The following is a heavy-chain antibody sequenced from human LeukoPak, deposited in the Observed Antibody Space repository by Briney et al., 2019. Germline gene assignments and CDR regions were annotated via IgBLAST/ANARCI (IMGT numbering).Heavy chain of an antibody. V-gene: IGHV3-30*18. D-gene: IGHD4-17*01. CDR3: AKGPTVTTLYYFDY. J-gene: IGHJ4*02. CDR2: ISYDGSNK. Sequence: PGGSVRLSCAASGFTFSSYGMHWVRQAPGKGLEWVAVISYDGSNKYYADSVKGRFTISRDNSKNTLYLQMNSLRAEDTAVYYCAKGPTVTTLYYFDYWGQGTLVTVSS. CDR1: GFTFSSYG.